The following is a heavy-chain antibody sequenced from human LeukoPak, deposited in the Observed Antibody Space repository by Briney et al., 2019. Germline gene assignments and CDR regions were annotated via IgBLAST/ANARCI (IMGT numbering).Heavy chain of an antibody. V-gene: IGHV3-23*01. CDR1: GFTFSSYA. J-gene: IGHJ5*02. D-gene: IGHD3-3*01. Sequence: GGSLSLSCAASGFTFSSYAMSWVPQAPGKGLEWVLGICGSGGSTYYADSVKGRFTISRDNSRNTLYLQMDSLRAEDTAVYYCAKDPETYYDFWSGYSDSWFDPWGQGTLVTVSS. CDR3: AKDPETYYDFWSGYSDSWFDP. CDR2: ICGSGGST.